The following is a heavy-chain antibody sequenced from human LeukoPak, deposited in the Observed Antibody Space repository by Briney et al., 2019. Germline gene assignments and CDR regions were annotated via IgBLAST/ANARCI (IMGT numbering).Heavy chain of an antibody. CDR2: ITWDSDTK. CDR3: ARAHGNYDNALKI. CDR1: GFTFDHYA. J-gene: IGHJ3*02. V-gene: IGHV3-9*03. D-gene: IGHD3-9*01. Sequence: PGGSLRLSCAASGFTFDHYAMPWVRQPPGKGLEWVSGITWDSDTKGYADSVKGRFTISRDNAKNSLYLQMNYLRTEDIAVYYCARAHGNYDNALKIWGQGTGVIGSS.